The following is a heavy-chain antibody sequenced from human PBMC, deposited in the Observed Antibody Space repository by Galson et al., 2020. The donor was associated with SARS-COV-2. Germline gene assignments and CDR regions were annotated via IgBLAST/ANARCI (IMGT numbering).Heavy chain of an antibody. V-gene: IGHV4-39*01. CDR2: IYYSGSI. CDR3: ARHREDSGRYRGDDAFDI. J-gene: IGHJ3*02. D-gene: IGHD1-26*01. Sequence: ETSETLSLTCTVSGASISRSIYYWGWIRQPPWKGLEWIGSIYYSGSIYYNPSLKSRVTISEHTSKHQFPLKLSSVTAPDTAVYYCARHREDSGRYRGDDAFDIWGQGTMVTVSS. CDR1: GASISRSIYY.